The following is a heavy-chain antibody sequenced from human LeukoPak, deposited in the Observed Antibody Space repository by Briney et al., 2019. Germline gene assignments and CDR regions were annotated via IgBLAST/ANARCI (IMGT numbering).Heavy chain of an antibody. Sequence: PGGSLRLSCAASRFTFSSYAMSWVRQAPGKGLEWVSAISGSGGSTYYADSVKGRFTISRDNSKNTLYLQMNSLRAEDTAVYYCAKAKAEYSGYDFDAFDIWGQGTMVTVSS. CDR3: AKAKAEYSGYDFDAFDI. CDR1: RFTFSSYA. D-gene: IGHD5-12*01. CDR2: ISGSGGST. V-gene: IGHV3-23*01. J-gene: IGHJ3*02.